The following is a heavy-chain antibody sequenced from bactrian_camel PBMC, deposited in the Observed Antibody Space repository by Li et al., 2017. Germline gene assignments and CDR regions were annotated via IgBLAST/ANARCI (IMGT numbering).Heavy chain of an antibody. CDR2: ISSSGGST. CDR3: AAAPLSGLCSSWHAVYDY. Sequence: QLVESGGDLVQPGGSLRLSCAASGFTFSSYWLYWVRQAPGKGLEWVSLISSSGGSTLYADSAKGRFTISRGNAMNMVYLHMTSLKPEDSAVYYCAAAPLSGLCSSWHAVYDYWGQGTQVTVS. V-gene: IGHV3S25*01. CDR1: GFTFSSYW. D-gene: IGHD6*01. J-gene: IGHJ4*01.